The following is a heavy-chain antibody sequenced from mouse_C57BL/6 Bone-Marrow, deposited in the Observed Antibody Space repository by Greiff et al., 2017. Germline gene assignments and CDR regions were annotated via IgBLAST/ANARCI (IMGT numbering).Heavy chain of an antibody. Sequence: DVMLVESGGGLVKPGGSLKLSCAASGFTFSSYAMSWVRQTPEKRLEWVATISDGGSYTYYPDNVKGRFTISRDNAKNNLYLQMSHLKSEDTAMYYCAREGRGGGYFFAYWGQGTLVTVSA. CDR1: GFTFSSYA. CDR3: AREGRGGGYFFAY. CDR2: ISDGGSYT. J-gene: IGHJ3*01. D-gene: IGHD2-3*01. V-gene: IGHV5-4*01.